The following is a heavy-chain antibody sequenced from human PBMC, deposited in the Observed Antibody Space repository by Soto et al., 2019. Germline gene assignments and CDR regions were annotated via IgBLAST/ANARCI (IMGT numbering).Heavy chain of an antibody. CDR3: ARRKDIVVVPAAMQYYYYGMDV. CDR2: IIPIFGTA. Sequence: SVKVSCKASGGTFSSYAISWVRQAPGQGLEWMGGIIPIFGTANYAQKFQGRVTITADESTSTAYMELSSLRSEDTAVYYCARRKDIVVVPAAMQYYYYGMDVWGQGTTVTVSS. V-gene: IGHV1-69*13. J-gene: IGHJ6*02. D-gene: IGHD2-2*01. CDR1: GGTFSSYA.